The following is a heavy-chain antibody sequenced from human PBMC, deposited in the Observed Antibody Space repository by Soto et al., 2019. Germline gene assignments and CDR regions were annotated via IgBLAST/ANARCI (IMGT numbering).Heavy chain of an antibody. J-gene: IGHJ6*03. CDR3: ASASGHGDYYYYMDV. V-gene: IGHV3-23*01. Sequence: EVQLLESGGGLVQPGGSLRLSCAASGFTLSSYVMSWVRQVPGKGLEWVLAISGSGGSTYYADSVKGRFTISRDNSMNTVYLQMSSLGAEYTAVYYCASASGHGDYYYYMDVWGKGTTVT. CDR2: ISGSGGST. D-gene: IGHD4-17*01. CDR1: GFTLSSYV.